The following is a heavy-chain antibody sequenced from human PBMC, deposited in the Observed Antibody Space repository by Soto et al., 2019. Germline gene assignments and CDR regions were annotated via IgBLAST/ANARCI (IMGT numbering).Heavy chain of an antibody. Sequence: SETLSLTCVVCGGSISSSCLYSGWSRKPPGKGLEWIGSIYYSGSTYYNPSLKSRVTISVDTSKNQFSLKLSSVTAADTAVYYCARHLYDILNGYHYGMDVWGQGTTVT. V-gene: IGHV4-39*01. CDR1: GGSISSSCLY. CDR2: IYYSGST. D-gene: IGHD3-9*01. J-gene: IGHJ6*02. CDR3: ARHLYDILNGYHYGMDV.